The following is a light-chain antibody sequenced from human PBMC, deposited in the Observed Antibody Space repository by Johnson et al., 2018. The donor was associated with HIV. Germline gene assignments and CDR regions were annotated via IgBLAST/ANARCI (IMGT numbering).Light chain of an antibody. CDR2: DND. J-gene: IGLJ1*01. V-gene: IGLV1-51*01. Sequence: QSVLTQPPSVSAAPGQTVTISCSGSYSNIGSNYVSWYQQLPGTAPKLLIYDNDKRPSGISDRFSASKSVTSSTLGITGLQTGDEADYYCGTWVSYLTAGVFGSGTKVTVL. CDR1: YSNIGSNY. CDR3: GTWVSYLTAGV.